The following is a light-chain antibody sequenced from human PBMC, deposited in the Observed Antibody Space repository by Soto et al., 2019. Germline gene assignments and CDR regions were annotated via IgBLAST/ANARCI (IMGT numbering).Light chain of an antibody. V-gene: IGKV3-11*01. CDR2: DAS. CDR3: QQRSNWPRWT. J-gene: IGKJ1*01. CDR1: QSVSSY. Sequence: EIVLTQSPATLSLSPGERATLSCRASQSVSSYLAWYQQKPGQAPRLLIYDASNRATGIPARFSGSGSGTDFTITISSLESEDFAVYYCQQRSNWPRWTFGQGTKVEIK.